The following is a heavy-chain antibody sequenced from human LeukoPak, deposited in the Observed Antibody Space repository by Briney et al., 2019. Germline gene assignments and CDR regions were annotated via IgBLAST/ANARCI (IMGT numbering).Heavy chain of an antibody. V-gene: IGHV7-4-1*02. J-gene: IGHJ5*02. CDR1: GYTFTNYA. CDR2: IITNSGNP. D-gene: IGHD3-10*01. Sequence: ASVKISCKASGYTFTNYAINWVRQAPGQGLEWMGWIITNSGNPTYAQGFTGRFVFSFDTSVSTAYLQISSLMAEDTAVYYCARGSWFGEPDNWFDPWGQGTLVTVSS. CDR3: ARGSWFGEPDNWFDP.